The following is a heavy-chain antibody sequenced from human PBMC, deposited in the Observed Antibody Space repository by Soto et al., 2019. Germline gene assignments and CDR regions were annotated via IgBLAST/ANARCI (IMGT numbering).Heavy chain of an antibody. CDR1: GFTFSSYS. V-gene: IGHV3-21*06. D-gene: IGHD2-8*01. J-gene: IGHJ4*02. Sequence: EVQLVESGGGLVKPGGSLRLSCAASGFTFSSYSMNWVRQAPGKGLEWVSSISSSSSYIYYADSVKGRFTISRDNAKNALYLQMNSLRAEDTAVYYCARVVVLMVYAEPYDYWGQGTLVTVPS. CDR3: ARVVVLMVYAEPYDY. CDR2: ISSSSSYI.